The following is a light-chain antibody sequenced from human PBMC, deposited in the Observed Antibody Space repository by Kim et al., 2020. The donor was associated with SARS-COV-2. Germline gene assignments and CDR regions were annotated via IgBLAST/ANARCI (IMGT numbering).Light chain of an antibody. CDR3: QTWGTGIVV. V-gene: IGLV4-69*01. CDR2: LNRDGGH. Sequence: ASVKLTGTLSSGHSNCANAWHQQQPEKGPRYLMMLNRDGGHSKGDGIPDRFSGSSSGAERYLTISSLQSEDEADYYCQTWGTGIVVFGGGTQLTVL. J-gene: IGLJ2*01. CDR1: SGHSNCA.